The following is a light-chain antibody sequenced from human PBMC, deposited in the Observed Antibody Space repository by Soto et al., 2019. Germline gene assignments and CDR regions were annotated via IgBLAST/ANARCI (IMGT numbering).Light chain of an antibody. Sequence: DIQMTQSPSSLSASVGDRVTITCRASESIARHLNWYQQKPGKAPKLLIYAASSLQNGVPSRFRGDGSGTDFTLTINNLQPEDFAAYYCQQTYSTLSITFGQGTRLEIK. CDR1: ESIARH. CDR3: QQTYSTLSIT. CDR2: AAS. V-gene: IGKV1-39*01. J-gene: IGKJ5*01.